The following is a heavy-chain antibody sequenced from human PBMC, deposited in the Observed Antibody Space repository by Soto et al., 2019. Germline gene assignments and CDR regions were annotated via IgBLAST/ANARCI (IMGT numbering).Heavy chain of an antibody. CDR2: MFYSGNT. V-gene: IGHV4-39*01. CDR1: GDSISSSTYY. J-gene: IGHJ4*02. D-gene: IGHD3-22*01. Sequence: QVQLQESGPGLVKPSETLSLTCTVSGDSISSSTYYWGWIRQPPGKGLEWIGSMFYSGNTYYNPHLKSRVTLATTTPKNQFSRKLNSVTAADTAVYYCVSPEGYYDSSGYTLDYWGQGTLVTVSS. CDR3: VSPEGYYDSSGYTLDY.